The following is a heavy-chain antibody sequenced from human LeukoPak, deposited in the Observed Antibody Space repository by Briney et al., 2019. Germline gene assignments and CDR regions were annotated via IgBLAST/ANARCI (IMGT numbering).Heavy chain of an antibody. CDR1: GASISSGGYY. Sequence: SQTLSLTCTVSGASISSGGYYWSWIRQHPGKGLEWIGYISYSGSTYYNPSLKSRVTISVDTSKNQFSLKLTSVTAADTAVYYCARGAYKSSWFPWGQGTLVTVSS. CDR3: ARGAYKSSWFP. J-gene: IGHJ5*02. CDR2: ISYSGST. V-gene: IGHV4-31*03. D-gene: IGHD6-13*01.